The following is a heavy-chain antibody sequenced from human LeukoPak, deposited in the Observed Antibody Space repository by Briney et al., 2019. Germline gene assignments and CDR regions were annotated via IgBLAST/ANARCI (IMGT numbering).Heavy chain of an antibody. CDR2: IYPGDSDT. CDR3: ATLSFGRNQPFDY. Sequence: GESLQISCKGSGYRFTSYWIGWVRQMPGKGLEWMGIIYPGDSDTRYSPSFQGQVTISADKSISTAYLQWSSLKASDTAMYYCATLSFGRNQPFDYWGQGTLVTVSS. J-gene: IGHJ4*02. CDR1: GYRFTSYW. D-gene: IGHD1-14*01. V-gene: IGHV5-51*01.